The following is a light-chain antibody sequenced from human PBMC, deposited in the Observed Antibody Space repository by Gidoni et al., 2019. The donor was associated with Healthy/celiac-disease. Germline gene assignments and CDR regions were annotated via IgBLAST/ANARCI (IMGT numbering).Light chain of an antibody. J-gene: IGKJ5*01. CDR1: PDISNY. CDR2: GAS. V-gene: IGKV1-33*01. Sequence: NQINQSSSSLSATVGDRVTITCQASPDISNYLNWYQQKPGKAPKLLIYGASNLETGVPSRFSGSGSGTDFTFTISSLQPEDIAVYYCQQYYNPPITFGQGTQLEIK. CDR3: QQYYNPPIT.